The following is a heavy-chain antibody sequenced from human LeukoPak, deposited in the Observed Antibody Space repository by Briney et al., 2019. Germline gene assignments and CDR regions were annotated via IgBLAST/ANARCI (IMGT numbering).Heavy chain of an antibody. CDR1: GGSIDSYY. D-gene: IGHD3-22*01. CDR3: ARVNRDTSGYYHVYFDY. J-gene: IGHJ4*02. V-gene: IGHV4-59*01. Sequence: SETLSLTCTVSGGSIDSYYWTWIRQPPGKRLEWIGYIYYSGTTKYNPSLKSRVSMSLDTSKNQVSLNLRSVTAADTAVYYCARVNRDTSGYYHVYFDYWGQGTLVSVSS. CDR2: IYYSGTT.